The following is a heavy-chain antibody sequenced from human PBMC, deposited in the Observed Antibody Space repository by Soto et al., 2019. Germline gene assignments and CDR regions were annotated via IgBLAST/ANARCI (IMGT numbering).Heavy chain of an antibody. CDR3: ARGSGNPAAYYYYYGMDV. D-gene: IGHD2-15*01. Sequence: PSETLSLTCAVYGGSFSGYYWSWIRQPPGKGLEWIGEINHSGSTNYNPSLKSRVTISVDTSKNQFSLKLSSVTAADTAVYYCARGSGNPAAYYYYYGMDVWGQGTTVTVS. J-gene: IGHJ6*02. CDR2: INHSGST. CDR1: GGSFSGYY. V-gene: IGHV4-34*01.